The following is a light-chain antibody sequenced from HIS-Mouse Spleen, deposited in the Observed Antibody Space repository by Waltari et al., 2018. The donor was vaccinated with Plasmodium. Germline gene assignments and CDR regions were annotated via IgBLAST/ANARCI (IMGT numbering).Light chain of an antibody. CDR2: DVS. CDR3: CSYAGSYTWV. Sequence: QSALTQPRSVSGSPGQSVTISCTGTRSDVGGYNFVSWYQQHPGNAPKLRIYDVSKRPSGVPDRFSGSKSGNTASLTISGLQAEDEADYYCCSYAGSYTWVFGGGTKLTVL. CDR1: RSDVGGYNF. V-gene: IGLV2-11*01. J-gene: IGLJ3*02.